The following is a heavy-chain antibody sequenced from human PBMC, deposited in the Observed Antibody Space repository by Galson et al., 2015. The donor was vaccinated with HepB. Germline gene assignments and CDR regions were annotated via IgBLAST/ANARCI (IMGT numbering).Heavy chain of an antibody. CDR2: IYYSGST. CDR1: GGSISSYY. Sequence: LSLTCTVSGGSISSYYWSWIRQPPGKGLEWIGYIYYSGSTNYNPSLKSRVTISVDTSKNQFSLKLSSVTAADTAVYYCARQGYSGYGGAAFDIWGQGTMVTVSS. D-gene: IGHD5-12*01. V-gene: IGHV4-59*08. CDR3: ARQGYSGYGGAAFDI. J-gene: IGHJ3*02.